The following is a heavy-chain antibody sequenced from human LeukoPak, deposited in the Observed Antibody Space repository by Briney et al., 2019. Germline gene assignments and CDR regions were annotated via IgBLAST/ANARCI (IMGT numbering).Heavy chain of an antibody. Sequence: GGSLRLSCAGSGFTFDDYAMHWVRQAPGKGLEWVSLISGDGGSTYYADSVKGRFTISRDNGKNSLYLQMNSLRTEDTALYYCAKDKHVYYDFWSGSRGLGYWGQGTLVTVSS. CDR1: GFTFDDYA. CDR3: AKDKHVYYDFWSGSRGLGY. J-gene: IGHJ4*02. V-gene: IGHV3-43*02. CDR2: ISGDGGST. D-gene: IGHD3-3*01.